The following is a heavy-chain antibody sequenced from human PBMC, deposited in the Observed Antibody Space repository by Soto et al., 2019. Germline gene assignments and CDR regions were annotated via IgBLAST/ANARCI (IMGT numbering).Heavy chain of an antibody. J-gene: IGHJ4*02. D-gene: IGHD3-3*01. CDR3: AHIQRGDAFWSGYYTDYFDY. CDR2: IYWDDDK. V-gene: IGHV2-5*02. CDR1: GFSLSPSGMS. Sequence: QITLKESGPTLVKPTQTLTLTCTFSGFSLSPSGMSVGWIRQPPGKALEWLALIYWDDDKRYSPSLRSRLTITKDTSKNQVVLTMTNMDPVDTATYYCAHIQRGDAFWSGYYTDYFDYWGQGTLVTVSS.